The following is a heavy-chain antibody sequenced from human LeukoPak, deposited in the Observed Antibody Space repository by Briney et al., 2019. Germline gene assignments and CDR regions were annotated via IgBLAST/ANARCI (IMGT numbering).Heavy chain of an antibody. CDR3: TRVTTNGYFEY. D-gene: IGHD1/OR15-1a*01. V-gene: IGHV3-7*04. Sequence: GGSLRLSCAGSGFTFSTFWMSWVRQAPGKGLEWVANIKEDGSEKYYVDSMKGRFTVSRDNAKNSLYLQMDSLRAEDTAVYFCTRVTTNGYFEYWGQGTLVTVSS. CDR1: GFTFSTFW. CDR2: IKEDGSEK. J-gene: IGHJ4*02.